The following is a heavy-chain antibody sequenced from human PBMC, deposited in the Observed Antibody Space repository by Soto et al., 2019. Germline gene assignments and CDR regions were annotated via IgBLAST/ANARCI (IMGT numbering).Heavy chain of an antibody. D-gene: IGHD6-13*01. CDR3: ASIAAAGTQGYYGMDV. CDR2: IWYDGSNK. V-gene: IGHV3-33*01. Sequence: VAVIWYDGSNKYYADSVKGRFTISRDNSKNTLYLQMNSLRAEDTAVYYCASIAAAGTQGYYGMDVWGQGTTVTVSS. J-gene: IGHJ6*02.